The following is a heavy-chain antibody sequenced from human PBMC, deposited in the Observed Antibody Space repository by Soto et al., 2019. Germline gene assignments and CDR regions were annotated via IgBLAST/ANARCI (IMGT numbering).Heavy chain of an antibody. CDR1: GFTFSSYW. CDR2: IKQDGSEK. CDR3: AREASSSLDYYYGMDV. V-gene: IGHV3-7*03. J-gene: IGHJ6*02. Sequence: GGSLRLSCAASGFTFSSYWMSWVRQAPGKGLEWVANIKQDGSEKYYVDSVKGRFTICRDNAKNALYLQMNSLRAEDTAVYYCAREASSSLDYYYGMDVWGQGTTVTVSS. D-gene: IGHD6-13*01.